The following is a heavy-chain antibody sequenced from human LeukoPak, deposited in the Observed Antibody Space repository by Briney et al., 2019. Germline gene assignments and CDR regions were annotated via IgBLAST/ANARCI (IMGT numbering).Heavy chain of an antibody. V-gene: IGHV1-8*01. CDR3: ARGGDIAVVPAAMVGP. CDR2: MNTNSGNT. CDR1: GYTFTSYD. Sequence: ASVTVSCKASGYTFTSYDINWVRQATGQGLERMGWMNTNSGNTGHAQKFQGRLTMTRDTSTNTAYMELSSLRSEDTAVYYCARGGDIAVVPAAMVGPWGQGTLVTVSS. D-gene: IGHD2-2*01. J-gene: IGHJ5*02.